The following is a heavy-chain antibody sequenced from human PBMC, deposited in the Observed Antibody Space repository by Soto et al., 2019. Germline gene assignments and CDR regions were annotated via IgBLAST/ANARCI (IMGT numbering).Heavy chain of an antibody. CDR3: VRDSNWSYDY. J-gene: IGHJ4*02. CDR1: GFFFSSHW. D-gene: IGHD4-4*01. CDR2: IGPDGINI. V-gene: IGHV3-74*01. Sequence: GDSRTLFCASSGFFFSSHWMHWFRPAPGKGLVWVSHIGPDGINIRDADSVQGRFTISRDNARNTLYLQMNSLRDEDTAMYYCVRDSNWSYDYRGQRILVTVSS.